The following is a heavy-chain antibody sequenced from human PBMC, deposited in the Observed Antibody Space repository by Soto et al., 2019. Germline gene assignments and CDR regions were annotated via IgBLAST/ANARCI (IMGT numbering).Heavy chain of an antibody. CDR3: AKDERGYDFWSGYYGYYYYGMDV. CDR1: GFTFSSYG. CDR2: ISYDGSNK. D-gene: IGHD3-3*01. Sequence: GGSLRLSCAASGFTFSSYGMHWVRQAPGKGLEWVAVISYDGSNKYYADSVKGRFTISRDNSKNTLYLQMNSLRAEDTAVYYCAKDERGYDFWSGYYGYYYYGMDVWGQGATVTVSS. V-gene: IGHV3-30*18. J-gene: IGHJ6*02.